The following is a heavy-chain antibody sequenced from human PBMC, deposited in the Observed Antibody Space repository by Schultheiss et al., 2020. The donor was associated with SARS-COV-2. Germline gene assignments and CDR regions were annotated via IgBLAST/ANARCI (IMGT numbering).Heavy chain of an antibody. Sequence: SETLSLTCTVSGGSISSGSYYWSWIRQPAGKGLEWIGRIYTSGSTYYNPSLKSRVTISVDTSKNQFSLKLSSVTAADTAVYYCARGGGYYYGSGTSNWFDPWGQGTLVTVSS. J-gene: IGHJ5*02. CDR3: ARGGGYYYGSGTSNWFDP. D-gene: IGHD3-10*01. CDR2: IYTSGST. CDR1: GGSISSGSYY. V-gene: IGHV4-61*02.